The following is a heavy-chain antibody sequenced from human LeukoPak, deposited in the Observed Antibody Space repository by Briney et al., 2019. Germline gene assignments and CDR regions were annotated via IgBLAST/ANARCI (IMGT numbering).Heavy chain of an antibody. CDR2: IKQDGSEK. CDR1: GLTLSNYN. V-gene: IGHV3-7*01. Sequence: GGSLRLSCAASGLTLSNYNMSWVRQAPGKGLEWVANIKQDGSEKYYVDSVKGRFTISRDNAKNSLYLQMNSLRAEDTAVYYCARETSLAFGPWGQGTLVTVSS. D-gene: IGHD6-6*01. J-gene: IGHJ5*02. CDR3: ARETSLAFGP.